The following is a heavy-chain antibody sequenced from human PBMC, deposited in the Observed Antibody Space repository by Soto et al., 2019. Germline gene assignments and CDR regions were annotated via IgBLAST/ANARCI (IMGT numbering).Heavy chain of an antibody. V-gene: IGHV4-31*03. Sequence: SETLSLTCTVSGDSINSGDHFWTWIRQKPGKGLEWIGYIYYSGATYYDPSLMTRVSISLDKSKNYFSLKLSSVTAADTAVYYCATTHGAYSYDSAHWGQGTLVTVSS. CDR3: ATTHGAYSYDSAH. CDR2: IYYSGAT. D-gene: IGHD3-22*01. J-gene: IGHJ4*02. CDR1: GDSINSGDHF.